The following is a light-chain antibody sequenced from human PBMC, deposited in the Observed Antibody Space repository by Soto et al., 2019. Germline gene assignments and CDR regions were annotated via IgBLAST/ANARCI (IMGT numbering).Light chain of an antibody. V-gene: IGKV3-20*01. CDR1: QSVSTGQ. Sequence: EIVLTQSPGTLSLSPGERGTLSCRASQSVSTGQIAWYQQKYGQAPRLLMYGVSSRPAGIPDRFSGSGSGTDFTLTISSLEPEDFAVYYCQQYGRLPFTFGPGTKVDI. CDR2: GVS. CDR3: QQYGRLPFT. J-gene: IGKJ3*01.